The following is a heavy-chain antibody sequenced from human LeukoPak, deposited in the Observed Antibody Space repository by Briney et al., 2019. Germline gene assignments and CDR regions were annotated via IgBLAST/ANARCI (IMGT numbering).Heavy chain of an antibody. CDR1: GYNFTNYW. CDR3: ARQSHSITDY. V-gene: IGHV5-51*01. Sequence: GESLRISCKGSGYNFTNYWIGWVRQMSGEGLEWMGIMYPGDSDTRYSPSFQGQVTISADRSISTAYLQWSSLKASDTAMYYCARQSHSITDYWGQGTLVTVSS. J-gene: IGHJ4*02. CDR2: MYPGDSDT. D-gene: IGHD1-14*01.